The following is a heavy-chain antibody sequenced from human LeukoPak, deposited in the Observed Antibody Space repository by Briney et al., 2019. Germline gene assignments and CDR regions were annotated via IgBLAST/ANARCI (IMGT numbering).Heavy chain of an antibody. CDR3: AKEASWAGYYDNWFDP. CDR1: GFTFSSYA. CDR2: ISGSGDST. V-gene: IGHV3-23*01. Sequence: GGSLRLSCAASGFTFSSYAMSWVRLAPGKGLEWVPAISGSGDSTYYADSVKGRFTIFRDNYKNTVYLQMSSLRDEDTAVYYCAKEASWAGYYDNWFDPWGQGTLVTVSS. D-gene: IGHD3/OR15-3a*01. J-gene: IGHJ5*02.